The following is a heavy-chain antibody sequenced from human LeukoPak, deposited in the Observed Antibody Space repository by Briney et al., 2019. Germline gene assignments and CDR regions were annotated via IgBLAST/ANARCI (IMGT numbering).Heavy chain of an antibody. Sequence: ASVKVSCKASGYTFTSCGISWVRQAPGQGLEWMGWISAYNGNTNYAQKLQGRVTMTTDTSTSTAYMELRSLRSDDTAVYYCARYSSSWRAFDIWGQGTMVTVSS. CDR3: ARYSSSWRAFDI. CDR2: ISAYNGNT. J-gene: IGHJ3*02. D-gene: IGHD6-13*01. CDR1: GYTFTSCG. V-gene: IGHV1-18*01.